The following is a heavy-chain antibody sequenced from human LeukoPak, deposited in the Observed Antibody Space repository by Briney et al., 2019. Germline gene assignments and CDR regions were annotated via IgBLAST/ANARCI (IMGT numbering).Heavy chain of an antibody. CDR1: GFRLTSYA. J-gene: IGHJ4*02. CDR3: AKLGAYRVYSFIDF. Sequence: GGSLRLSCAASGFRLTSYAMIRIRQVPGKGLEWVAPISGSGGSTYYSDPVKGRFTISRDTSDNTIHLNMSTLTTDNTAIYFCAKLGAYRVYSFIDFWGQGIPVTVSS. CDR2: ISGSGGST. V-gene: IGHV3-23*01. D-gene: IGHD3-16*01.